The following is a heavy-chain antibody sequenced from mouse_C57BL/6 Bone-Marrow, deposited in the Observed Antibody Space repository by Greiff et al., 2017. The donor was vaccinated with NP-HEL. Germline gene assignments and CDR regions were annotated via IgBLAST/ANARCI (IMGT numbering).Heavy chain of an antibody. Sequence: VQLQQPGAELVKPGASVKLSCKASGYTFTSYWMHWVKQRPGQGLEWIGMIHPNSGSTNYNEKFKSKATLTVDKSSSTAYMQLSSLTSEDSAVYYCARGDGYDGYYYAMDYWGQGTSVTVSS. CDR3: ARGDGYDGYYYAMDY. V-gene: IGHV1-64*01. J-gene: IGHJ4*01. D-gene: IGHD2-2*01. CDR2: IHPNSGST. CDR1: GYTFTSYW.